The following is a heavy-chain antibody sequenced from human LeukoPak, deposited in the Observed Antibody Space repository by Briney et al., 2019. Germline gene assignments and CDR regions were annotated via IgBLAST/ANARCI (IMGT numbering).Heavy chain of an antibody. CDR3: ARDRYYGSSGHENWFDP. D-gene: IGHD3-22*01. CDR1: GYTFTGYY. V-gene: IGHV1-2*06. Sequence: GASVKVSCKASGYTFTGYYMHWVRQAPGQGLEWMGRINPNSGGTNYAQKFQGRATMTRDTSISTAYMELSRLRSDDTAVYYCARDRYYGSSGHENWFDPWGQGTLVTVSS. J-gene: IGHJ5*02. CDR2: INPNSGGT.